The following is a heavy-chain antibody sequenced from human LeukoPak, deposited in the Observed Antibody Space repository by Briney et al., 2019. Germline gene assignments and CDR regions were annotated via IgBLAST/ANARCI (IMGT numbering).Heavy chain of an antibody. Sequence: SETLSLTCTVSGGSISSSSYYWGWIRQPPGKGLEWIGSIYYSGSTYYNPSLKSRVTISVDTSKNQFSLKLSSVTAADTAVYYCARDWGSSWQRNWFDPWGQGTLVTVSS. CDR1: GGSISSSSYY. CDR3: ARDWGSSWQRNWFDP. J-gene: IGHJ5*02. D-gene: IGHD6-13*01. CDR2: IYYSGST. V-gene: IGHV4-39*07.